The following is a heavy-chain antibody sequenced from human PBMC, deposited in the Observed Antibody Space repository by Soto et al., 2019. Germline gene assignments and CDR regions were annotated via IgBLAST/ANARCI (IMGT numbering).Heavy chain of an antibody. CDR1: GYTFTSYG. D-gene: IGHD3-22*01. CDR2: ISAYNGNT. J-gene: IGHJ6*02. CDR3: ARDEAAIGYYYGMDV. Sequence: GASVKVSCKASGYTFTSYGISWVRQAPGQGLEWMGWISAYNGNTNYAQKLQGRVTMTTDTSTSTAYMELRSLRSDDTAVYYCARDEAAIGYYYGMDVWGQGTTVTVSS. V-gene: IGHV1-18*01.